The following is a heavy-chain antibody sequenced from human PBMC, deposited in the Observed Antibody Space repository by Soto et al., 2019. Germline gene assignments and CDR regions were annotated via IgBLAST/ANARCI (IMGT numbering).Heavy chain of an antibody. CDR3: AKVRYSSPMGYYYGMDV. J-gene: IGHJ6*02. V-gene: IGHV1-69*13. Sequence: SVKVSCKASRVAFSKFIVTWLRQAPGLGLEWVGGIIPIFGTANYAQKFQGRVTITADESTSTSYMEVNNLRSEDTAVYYCAKVRYSSPMGYYYGMDVWGQGTTVTVSS. CDR1: RVAFSKFI. CDR2: IIPIFGTA. D-gene: IGHD6-19*01.